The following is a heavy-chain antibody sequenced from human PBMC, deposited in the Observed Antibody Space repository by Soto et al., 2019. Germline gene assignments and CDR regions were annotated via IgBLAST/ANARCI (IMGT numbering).Heavy chain of an antibody. Sequence: EVPLVESGGGVVQPGWSLRLSCAVSGFTFSSHWMHWVRQAPGKGLVWVSYIKSAGTTTTYADSVKGRFTISRDNANDTLYLQMNSMRAEDAAVYYCARDVSYSMDVWGQGTTVSVSS. J-gene: IGHJ6*02. CDR2: IKSAGTTT. CDR3: ARDVSYSMDV. CDR1: GFTFSSHW. V-gene: IGHV3-74*01.